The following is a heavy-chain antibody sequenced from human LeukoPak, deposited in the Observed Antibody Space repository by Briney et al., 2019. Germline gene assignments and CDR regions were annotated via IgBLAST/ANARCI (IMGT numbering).Heavy chain of an antibody. J-gene: IGHJ4*02. V-gene: IGHV4-59*08. CDR1: GGSISNYY. CDR2: IYYSGST. Sequence: SETLSLTCTVSGGSISNYYWSWIRQPPGEGLEWIGYIYYSGSTNYNPSLKSRVTISIDTSKNQFSLNLTSVTAADTAVYYCARGGLGGITAYSNYLFDYWGQGTLVAVSS. CDR3: ARGGLGGITAYSNYLFDY. D-gene: IGHD4-11*01.